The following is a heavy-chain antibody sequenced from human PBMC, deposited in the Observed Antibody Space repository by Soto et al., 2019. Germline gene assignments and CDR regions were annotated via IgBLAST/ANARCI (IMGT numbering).Heavy chain of an antibody. Sequence: QLQLQESGPGLVKPSETLSLTCAVSGGSISSSSYYWGWIRQPPGKGLEGLGSIAYRGSTYYTPSLQTRLATSADTSKNQFSLKRNSVTAADTAVYYCARRTVNIRTFYSGLKTHCFDYWGQGTLVTVSS. D-gene: IGHD6-19*01. V-gene: IGHV4-39*01. CDR3: ARRTVNIRTFYSGLKTHCFDY. J-gene: IGHJ4*02. CDR2: IAYRGST. CDR1: GGSISSSSYY.